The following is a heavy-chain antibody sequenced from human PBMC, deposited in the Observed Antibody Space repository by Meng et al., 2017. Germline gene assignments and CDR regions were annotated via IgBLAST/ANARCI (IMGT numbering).Heavy chain of an antibody. Sequence: GGSLRLSCAASGFTVSSNYMSWVRQAPGKGLEWVSVIYSGGSTYYADSVKGRFTISRDNSKNTLCLQMNSLRAEDTAVYYCARDRGYYDSSGYPNAFDIWGQGKMVNVAS. CDR2: IYSGGST. D-gene: IGHD3-22*01. J-gene: IGHJ3*02. CDR3: ARDRGYYDSSGYPNAFDI. V-gene: IGHV3-66*02. CDR1: GFTVSSNY.